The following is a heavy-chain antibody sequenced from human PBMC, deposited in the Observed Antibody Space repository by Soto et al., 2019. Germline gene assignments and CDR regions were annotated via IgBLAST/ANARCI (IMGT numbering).Heavy chain of an antibody. D-gene: IGHD6-13*01. Sequence: PGGSLRLSCAASGFTFSSYAMSWVRQGPGKGLEWVSAISGRGGSTYYADSVKGRFTISRDNSKNTLYLQMNSLRAADTAVYYCAKRGLPLPLDYMDVWGKGSTVTVSS. V-gene: IGHV3-23*01. CDR1: GFTFSSYA. CDR3: AKRGLPLPLDYMDV. CDR2: ISGRGGST. J-gene: IGHJ6*03.